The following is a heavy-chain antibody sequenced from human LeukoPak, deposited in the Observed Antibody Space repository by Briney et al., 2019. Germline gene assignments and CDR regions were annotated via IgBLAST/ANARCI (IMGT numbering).Heavy chain of an antibody. J-gene: IGHJ4*02. CDR2: ISYDGSNK. D-gene: IGHD3-22*01. CDR1: GFTFSSYA. Sequence: GGSLRLSCAASGFTFSSYAMHWVRQAPGKGLEWVAVISYDGSNKYCADSVKGRFTISRDNSKNTLYLQMNSLRAEDTAVYYCARSDPYYYDSSVFDYWGQGTLVTVSS. V-gene: IGHV3-30-3*01. CDR3: ARSDPYYYDSSVFDY.